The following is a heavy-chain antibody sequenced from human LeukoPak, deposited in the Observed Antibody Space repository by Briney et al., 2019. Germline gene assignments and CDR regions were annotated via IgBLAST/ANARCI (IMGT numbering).Heavy chain of an antibody. D-gene: IGHD3-3*01. CDR3: ARRVDTYYNFWSGYLDY. Sequence: SGGSLRLSCVASGFTFSTYSMNWVRQAPGKGLEWVSSISPSNNYIYHADSVKGRFTVSRDNAKHSLYLQMNSLTAEDTAVYYCARRVDTYYNFWSGYLDYWGQGALVTVSS. CDR1: GFTFSTYS. J-gene: IGHJ4*02. V-gene: IGHV3-21*06. CDR2: ISPSNNYI.